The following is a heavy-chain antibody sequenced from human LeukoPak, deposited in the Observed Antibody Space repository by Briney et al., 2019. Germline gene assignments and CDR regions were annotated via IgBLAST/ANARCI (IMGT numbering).Heavy chain of an antibody. J-gene: IGHJ3*02. V-gene: IGHV3-74*01. CDR1: GFTLGNFW. Sequence: GGSLRLSCAASGFTLGNFWVYWVRQAPGKGLVWVSRINGDGSRTSNADSVKGRFTISGDNAKNTVYLQMNSLRVEDTAVYYCARDFRYVAFDIWGQGTMVTVSS. CDR3: ARDFRYVAFDI. CDR2: INGDGSRT. D-gene: IGHD2-2*01.